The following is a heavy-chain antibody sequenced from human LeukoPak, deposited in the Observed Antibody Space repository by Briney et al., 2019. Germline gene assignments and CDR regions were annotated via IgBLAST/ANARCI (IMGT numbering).Heavy chain of an antibody. CDR3: AGDQVVREPGWDYYYYGMDV. V-gene: IGHV3-30-3*01. CDR2: ISYDGSNK. Sequence: GGSLRLSCAASGFTFSSYAMHWVRQAPGKGLEWVAVISYDGSNKYYADSVKGRFTISRDNSKNTLYLQMNSLRAEDTAVYYCAGDQVVREPGWDYYYYGMDVWGQGTTVTVSS. J-gene: IGHJ6*02. D-gene: IGHD3-10*01. CDR1: GFTFSSYA.